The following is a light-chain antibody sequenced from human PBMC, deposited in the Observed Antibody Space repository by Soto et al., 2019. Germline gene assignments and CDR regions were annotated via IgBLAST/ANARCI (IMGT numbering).Light chain of an antibody. CDR1: SSDVGGYEH. J-gene: IGLJ3*02. Sequence: QSALTQPRSVSGSPGQSVTISCTGTSSDVGGYEHVSWYQQAPGTAPKLIIFDVTNRPSGVPDRFSGSKSGNTPSLTIFGLQAEDEADYYCSLYTSSSTWVFGGGTKVTVL. V-gene: IGLV2-18*01. CDR3: SLYTSSSTWV. CDR2: DVT.